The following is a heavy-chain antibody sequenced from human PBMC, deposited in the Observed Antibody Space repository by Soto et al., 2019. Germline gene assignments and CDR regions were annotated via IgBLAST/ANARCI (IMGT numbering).Heavy chain of an antibody. CDR1: GGSISSSSYY. Sequence: QLQLQESGPGLVKPSETLSLTCTVSGGSISSSSYYWGWIRQPPGKGLEWIGSIYYSGSTYYNPSLKRRVTISAATPKTQCSLKLSSVTAADTAVYYCAADIVVVPAALGYYYYYGMDVWGQGTTVTVSS. V-gene: IGHV4-39*01. D-gene: IGHD2-2*01. CDR2: IYYSGST. J-gene: IGHJ6*02. CDR3: AADIVVVPAALGYYYYYGMDV.